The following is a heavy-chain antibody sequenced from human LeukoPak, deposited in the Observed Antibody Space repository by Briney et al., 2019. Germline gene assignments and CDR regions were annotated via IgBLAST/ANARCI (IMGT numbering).Heavy chain of an antibody. CDR2: INPSGNT. CDR3: ARGGAQWLVEDSFDG. Sequence: SETLSLTCTVSAGSISTYYWSCIRQPAGKGLEWIGHINPSGNTNYNPSLKSRVSMSIDTSKNQFSLNLNSVTAADTAVYYCARGGAQWLVEDSFDGWGQGTMVTVSS. V-gene: IGHV4-4*07. D-gene: IGHD6-19*01. J-gene: IGHJ3*01. CDR1: AGSISTYY.